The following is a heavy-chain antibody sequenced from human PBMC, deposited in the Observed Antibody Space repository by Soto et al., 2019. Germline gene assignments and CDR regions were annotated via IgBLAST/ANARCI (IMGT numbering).Heavy chain of an antibody. V-gene: IGHV1-18*01. CDR3: ARDRADPATPRIAALVSYYYYYGMDV. CDR2: ISAYNGNT. J-gene: IGHJ6*02. D-gene: IGHD6-6*01. CDR1: GYTFTSYG. Sequence: QVQLVQSGAEVKKPGASVKVSCKASGYTFTSYGISWVRQAPGHGLEWMGWISAYNGNTNYAQKLQGRVTMTTDTSTSTDYMELRSLRSDDTAVYYCARDRADPATPRIAALVSYYYYYGMDVWGQGTTVTVSS.